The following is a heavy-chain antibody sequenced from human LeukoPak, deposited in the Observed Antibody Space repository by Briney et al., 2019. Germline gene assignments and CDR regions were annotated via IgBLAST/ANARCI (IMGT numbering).Heavy chain of an antibody. CDR2: IYSGGST. V-gene: IGHV3-66*02. J-gene: IGHJ4*02. D-gene: IGHD6-13*01. CDR3: ARRHSSSWSFDC. CDR1: GFTVSNNF. Sequence: PGGSLRLSYAAPGFTVSNNFMSWGRQAPGKGLEWVSVIYSGGSTYYADSVKGRFTISRDSSKNTLYLQMNSLRAEDTAVYYCARRHSSSWSFDCWGQGTLVTVSS.